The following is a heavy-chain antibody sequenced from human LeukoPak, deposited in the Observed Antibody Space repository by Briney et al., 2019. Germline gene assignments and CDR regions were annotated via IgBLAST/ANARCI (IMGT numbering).Heavy chain of an antibody. CDR1: GFTFSTYW. V-gene: IGHV3-7*01. J-gene: IGHJ4*02. D-gene: IGHD3-10*01. CDR2: IKQDGSET. CDR3: AYGDGFDY. Sequence: GGSLTLSCAISGFTFSTYWMSWVRQPPGTGQEWEANIKQDGSETYYADSVKSRFTIFRDNAKNSLYLQMDSLRVEDTAVYYCAYGDGFDYWGQGTLVIVSS.